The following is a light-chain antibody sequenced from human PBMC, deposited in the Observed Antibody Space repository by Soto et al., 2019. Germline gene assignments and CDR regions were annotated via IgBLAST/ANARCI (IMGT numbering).Light chain of an antibody. CDR1: QYINDY. V-gene: IGKV1-39*01. CDR3: QQSYSTPTT. J-gene: IGKJ4*01. CDR2: AAS. Sequence: DIRLTQSPSSLSASVGDRVTVTCRTSQYINDYLNWYQQKPGRAPKLLIYAASTLQSGVPSRSRGSGSGTDFTLIISSLQREDFATYYCQQSYSTPTTFGGGTKVDIK.